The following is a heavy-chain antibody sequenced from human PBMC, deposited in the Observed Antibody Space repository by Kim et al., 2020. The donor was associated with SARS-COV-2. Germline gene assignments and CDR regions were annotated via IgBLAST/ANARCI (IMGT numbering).Heavy chain of an antibody. D-gene: IGHD2-8*02. CDR1: GYTFTGYY. CDR3: ARDRVLVHAFDI. V-gene: IGHV1-2*06. J-gene: IGHJ3*02. CDR2: INPNSGGT. Sequence: ASVKVSCKASGYTFTGYYMHWVRQAPGQGLEWMGRINPNSGGTNYAQKFQGRVTMTRDTSISTAYMELSRLRSDDTAVYYCARDRVLVHAFDIWGQGTMVTVSS.